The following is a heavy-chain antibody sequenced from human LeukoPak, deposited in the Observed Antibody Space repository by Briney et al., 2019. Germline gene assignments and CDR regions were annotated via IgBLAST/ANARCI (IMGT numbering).Heavy chain of an antibody. CDR3: ARKRPSDDALWFGETRIYGMDV. V-gene: IGHV3-11*03. CDR1: GFTFSDYY. CDR2: ISSSSSYT. D-gene: IGHD3-10*01. J-gene: IGHJ6*02. Sequence: MSGGSLRLSCAASGFTFSDYYMSWIRQAPGKGLEWVSYISSSSSYTNYADSVKGRFTISRDNAKNSLYLQMNSLRAEDTAVYYCARKRPSDDALWFGETRIYGMDVWGQGTTVTVSS.